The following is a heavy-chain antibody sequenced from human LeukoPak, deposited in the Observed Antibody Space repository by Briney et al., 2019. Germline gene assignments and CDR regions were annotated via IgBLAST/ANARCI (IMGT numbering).Heavy chain of an antibody. CDR2: IRFSGTYI. D-gene: IGHD6-25*01. V-gene: IGHV3-21*01. CDR1: GFSFSSYS. Sequence: GGSLRLSCAASGFSFSSYSMNWVRQAPGKGLEWVSSIRFSGTYIYYADSLKGPITISRDNARRSLFLQVNSLRAEGTGVYYCARDSGWFDLWGQGTPVTVSS. CDR3: ARDSGWFDL. J-gene: IGHJ5*02.